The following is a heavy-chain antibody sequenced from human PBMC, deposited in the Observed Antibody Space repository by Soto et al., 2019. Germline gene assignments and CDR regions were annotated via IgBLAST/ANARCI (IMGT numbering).Heavy chain of an antibody. J-gene: IGHJ4*02. CDR3: ARHKAPHYDPTRGVSFEY. D-gene: IGHD3-3*01. V-gene: IGHV5-51*01. Sequence: GESLKISCQTSGYTFTNYWIGWVRQMPGKGLEWLGIINPADSDIRYNPSFEGKVTISVDKSISTAFLQWSSLQAADTATYYCARHKAPHYDPTRGVSFEYWGQGTLVTVSS. CDR1: GYTFTNYW. CDR2: INPADSDI.